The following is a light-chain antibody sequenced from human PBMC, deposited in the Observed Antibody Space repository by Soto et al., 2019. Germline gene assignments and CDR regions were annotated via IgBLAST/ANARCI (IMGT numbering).Light chain of an antibody. CDR2: KVS. Sequence: DVVMTQSPLSLPVTLGQPASISCRSSQSLVYSDGNAYLNWFHQRPGQSPRRLIYKVSYRDSGAPXRXIDSESGHDFTLKISRVEAKDVGVYYCMQGTHWPPYTFGQGTKLEIK. V-gene: IGKV2-30*01. J-gene: IGKJ2*01. CDR3: MQGTHWPPYT. CDR1: QSLVYSDGNAY.